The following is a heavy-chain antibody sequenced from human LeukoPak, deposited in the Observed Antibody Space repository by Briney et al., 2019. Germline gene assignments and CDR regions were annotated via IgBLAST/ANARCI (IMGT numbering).Heavy chain of an antibody. V-gene: IGHV3-23*01. CDR2: ISGTGGST. CDR3: AKDRTVGASYWYFDL. Sequence: GGSLRLSCAASGFTFSNYAMSWVRQAPGKGLEWVAGISGTGGSTHYADSVKGRFTISRDSSKNTLFLHMNTLRAEDTAIYYCAKDRTVGASYWYFDLWGRGTLVTVSS. J-gene: IGHJ2*01. D-gene: IGHD1-26*01. CDR1: GFTFSNYA.